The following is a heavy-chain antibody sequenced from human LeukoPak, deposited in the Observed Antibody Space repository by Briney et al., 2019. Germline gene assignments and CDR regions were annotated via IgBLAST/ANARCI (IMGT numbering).Heavy chain of an antibody. CDR3: VRDSGGYSSVWYDAFDV. D-gene: IGHD6-19*01. CDR1: GFTFSGYW. CDR2: IKQDGSVK. Sequence: GGSLRLSCAASGFTFSGYWMIWVRQAPGKGLEWVANIKQDGSVKYYVDSVSGRFTISRDNAKNLLYLRMNSLRDEDTAVYYCVRDSGGYSSVWYDAFDVWGRGTKVTVPS. V-gene: IGHV3-7*01. J-gene: IGHJ3*01.